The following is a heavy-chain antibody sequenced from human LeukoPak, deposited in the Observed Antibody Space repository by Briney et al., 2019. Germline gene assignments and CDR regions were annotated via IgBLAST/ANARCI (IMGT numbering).Heavy chain of an antibody. Sequence: PGGSLRLSCAASGFTFSSYGMHWVRQAPGEGLEWVAFIRYDGSNKYYADSVKGRFTISRDNSKNTLYLQMNSLRAEDTAVYYCAKGDSSGYYPFDYWGQGTLVTVSS. CDR2: IRYDGSNK. V-gene: IGHV3-30*02. CDR1: GFTFSSYG. D-gene: IGHD3-22*01. CDR3: AKGDSSGYYPFDY. J-gene: IGHJ4*02.